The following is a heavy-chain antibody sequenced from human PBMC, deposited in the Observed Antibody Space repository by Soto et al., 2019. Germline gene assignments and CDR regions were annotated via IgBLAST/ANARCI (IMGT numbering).Heavy chain of an antibody. CDR2: ISHDGSKR. D-gene: IGHD3-22*01. CDR1: GFTFSDFG. V-gene: IGHV3-30*18. Sequence: VQLVESGGGVVLPGRSVRLSCEVSGFTFSDFGLDWVLQAPGKGLEWVAIISHDGSKRFYADSVKGRFTISRDNSKNTLYLQMSSLRPEDTALYYCAKTATYVDGYDNTGYSSEDYWGHGTLVTVSS. J-gene: IGHJ4*01. CDR3: AKTATYVDGYDNTGYSSEDY.